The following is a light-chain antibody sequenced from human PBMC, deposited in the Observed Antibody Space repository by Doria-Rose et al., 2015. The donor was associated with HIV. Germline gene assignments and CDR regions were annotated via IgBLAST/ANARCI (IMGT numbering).Light chain of an antibody. CDR1: QSFSSTY. CDR2: DGS. J-gene: IGKJ1*01. CDR3: HQYGTSWT. Sequence: TQSPGTLSLSPGERATLSCRASQSFSSTYLAWYQQKPGQAPSLLIYDGSTRATGIPDRFSASGSGTGFTLTINRLEPEDLALYYCHQYGTSWTFGQGTKVEI. V-gene: IGKV3-20*01.